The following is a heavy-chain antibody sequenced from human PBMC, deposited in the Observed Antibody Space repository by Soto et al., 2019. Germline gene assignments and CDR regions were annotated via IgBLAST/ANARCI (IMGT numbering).Heavy chain of an antibody. CDR1: GFTFSSYW. Sequence: EVQLVESGGGLVQPGGSLRLSCAASGFTFSSYWMSWVRQAPGKGLEWVANIKQAGSERYYVDSVKGRFTISRDNGKNSLYLQMNSLRAEATAVYYCATVVGAPNWFDPWGQGTLVTVSS. CDR3: ATVVGAPNWFDP. J-gene: IGHJ5*02. V-gene: IGHV3-7*04. CDR2: IKQAGSER. D-gene: IGHD1-26*01.